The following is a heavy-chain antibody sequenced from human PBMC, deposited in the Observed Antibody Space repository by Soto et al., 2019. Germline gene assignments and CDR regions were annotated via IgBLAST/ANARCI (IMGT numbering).Heavy chain of an antibody. D-gene: IGHD1-1*01. J-gene: IGHJ5*01. V-gene: IGHV4-4*02. Sequence: QVHLQESGPGLVAPSGTLSLTCTLSGGSVRAPDWWNWVRQSPDKGLEWIAEVHISGHSNYNPSLRSRVSVSINSSKNQFYLNLNSVTAADTAIYYWARVRQGCSANNCYFDPWGQGTQVTISS. CDR2: VHISGHS. CDR1: GGSVRAPDW. CDR3: ARVRQGCSANNCYFDP.